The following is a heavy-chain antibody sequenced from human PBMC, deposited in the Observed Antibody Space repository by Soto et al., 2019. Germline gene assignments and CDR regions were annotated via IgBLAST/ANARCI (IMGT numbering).Heavy chain of an antibody. CDR1: AFTFTTYW. D-gene: IGHD2-15*01. CDR3: AISPVIRSIGY. Sequence: EVQLVESGGGLVQPGGSLRLSCAASAFTFTTYWISWVRQAPGKGLEWVANINQDGSQKYYVDSVKGRFTISRDNTKNSLYLQNNRLRAEDTAVYYCAISPVIRSIGYWGQGTLVTVSS. V-gene: IGHV3-7*02. J-gene: IGHJ4*02. CDR2: INQDGSQK.